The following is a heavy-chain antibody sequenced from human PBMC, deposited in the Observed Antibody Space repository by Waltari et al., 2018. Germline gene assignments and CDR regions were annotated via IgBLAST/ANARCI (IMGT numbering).Heavy chain of an antibody. Sequence: QVQLQESGPGLVKPSETLSLTCAVSGYSISSGYYWGWIRQPPGKGLEWIGSIYHSGSTYYNPSLKSRVTISVDTSKNQFSLKLSSVTAADTAVYYCASSIAVAGNAVDYWGQGTLVTVSS. CDR2: IYHSGST. CDR1: GYSISSGYY. J-gene: IGHJ4*02. D-gene: IGHD6-19*01. V-gene: IGHV4-38-2*01. CDR3: ASSIAVAGNAVDY.